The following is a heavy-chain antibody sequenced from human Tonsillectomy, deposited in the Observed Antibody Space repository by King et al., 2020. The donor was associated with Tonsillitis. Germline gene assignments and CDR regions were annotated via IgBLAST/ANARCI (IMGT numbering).Heavy chain of an antibody. V-gene: IGHV3-21*01. CDR3: AGHNSHYSYYYMDV. D-gene: IGHD1-1*01. J-gene: IGHJ6*03. Sequence: VQLVESGGGLVKPGGSLRLSCAASGFTFSSYSMNWVRQAPGKGLEWVSSISSSSSYTYYADSVKGRFTISRDNAKNSLYLQMNSLRAEDTAVYYCAGHNSHYSYYYMDVWGKGTTVTVSS. CDR1: GFTFSSYS. CDR2: ISSSSSYT.